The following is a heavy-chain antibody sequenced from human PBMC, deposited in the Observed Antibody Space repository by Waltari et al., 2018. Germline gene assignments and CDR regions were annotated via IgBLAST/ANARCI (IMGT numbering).Heavy chain of an antibody. V-gene: IGHV4-59*01. CDR2: ISYTGTT. J-gene: IGHJ6*02. Sequence: VKLRQSGPELVKSSETLSLTCSFSGGSIDSYDWTWIRPYPGKGLEWVGYISYTGTTNYNPSIESRVAISVDTSKNQLSLKLTSVTAADTAVYFCARRILHAAGSRGITDNYSMDVWGQGATVSVSS. D-gene: IGHD3-10*01. CDR3: ARRILHAAGSRGITDNYSMDV. CDR1: GGSIDSYD.